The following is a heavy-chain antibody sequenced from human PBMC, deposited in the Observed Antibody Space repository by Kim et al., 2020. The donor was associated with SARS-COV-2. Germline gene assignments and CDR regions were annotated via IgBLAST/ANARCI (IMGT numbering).Heavy chain of an antibody. D-gene: IGHD1-7*01. V-gene: IGHV3-30*18. Sequence: GGSLRLSCAASGFTFSSYGMHWVRQAPGKGLEWVAVISYDGSNKYYADSVKGRFTISRDNSKNTLYLQMNSLRAEDTAVYYCAKDGHNWNYEGSWGIDGYYFDYWGQGTLVTVSS. CDR2: ISYDGSNK. CDR3: AKDGHNWNYEGSWGIDGYYFDY. J-gene: IGHJ4*02. CDR1: GFTFSSYG.